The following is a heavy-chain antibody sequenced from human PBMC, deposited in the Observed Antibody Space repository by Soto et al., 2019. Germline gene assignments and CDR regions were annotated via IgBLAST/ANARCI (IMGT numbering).Heavy chain of an antibody. CDR3: ARGGTPIDD. D-gene: IGHD3-16*01. CDR1: GYTFTNFG. Sequence: QFQLVQSGAEVKKPGASVKVSCKASGYTFTNFGITWVRQAPGQGLEWMGWISAYTGNTNCAQKFQGRVTMTTATSTSTAYMEVRSMRFDETAVYYCARGGTPIDDWGQGTLVTVSS. V-gene: IGHV1-18*01. J-gene: IGHJ4*02. CDR2: ISAYTGNT.